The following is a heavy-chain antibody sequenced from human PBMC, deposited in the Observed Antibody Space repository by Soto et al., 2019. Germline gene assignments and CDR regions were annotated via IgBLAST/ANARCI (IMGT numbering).Heavy chain of an antibody. D-gene: IGHD2-15*01. J-gene: IGHJ5*02. V-gene: IGHV1-2*04. Sequence: QVQLVQSGAEVKKPGASVKVSCKASGYIFSGYYIHWVRQAPGQGLEWMGWINPNSGDTKYAQKFQGWVTMTRDTSINAAYMEMDRLKSDDTAVHYCARDLFCGGNGRWFDAWGQGTLVTVS. CDR2: INPNSGDT. CDR1: GYIFSGYY. CDR3: ARDLFCGGNGRWFDA.